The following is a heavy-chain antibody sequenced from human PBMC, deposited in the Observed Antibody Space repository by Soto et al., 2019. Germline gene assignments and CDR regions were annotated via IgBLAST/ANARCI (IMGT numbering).Heavy chain of an antibody. J-gene: IGHJ6*02. CDR3: AKGVFCSGGSCAAHYSYYYCLGV. V-gene: IGHV3-23*01. Sequence: LRLSCAASRFTFSSYATSWVRQAPGKGLEWVSAISVSGRSTYYADSVKGRFTISRDNSKNTLYLQMNSLRAEDTAVYYCAKGVFCSGGSCAAHYSYYYCLGVWGHGTTVTASS. CDR1: RFTFSSYA. CDR2: ISVSGRST. D-gene: IGHD2-15*01.